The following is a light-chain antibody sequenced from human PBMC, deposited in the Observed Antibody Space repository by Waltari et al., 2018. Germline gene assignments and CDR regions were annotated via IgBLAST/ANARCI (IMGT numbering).Light chain of an antibody. V-gene: IGLV2-11*01. CDR3: CSYAGSYAWV. Sequence: QSALTQPRSVSGSPGQSVTISCTGTSSDIGGYNYVSWYQQHPGKAPKLMIYDVSARPSGVPDRLYGSKSGNTASLTISGLQAEDEADYYCCSYAGSYAWVFGGGTKVTVL. CDR2: DVS. J-gene: IGLJ3*02. CDR1: SSDIGGYNY.